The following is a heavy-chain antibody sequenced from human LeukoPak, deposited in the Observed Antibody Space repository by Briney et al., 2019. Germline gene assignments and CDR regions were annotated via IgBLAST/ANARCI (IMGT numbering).Heavy chain of an antibody. CDR2: ISSSSSTI. CDR1: GFTFSSYE. J-gene: IGHJ2*01. Sequence: GGSLRLSCAASGFTFSSYEMNWVRQAPGKGLEWVSYISSSSSTIYYADSVKGRFTISRDNAKNSLYLQMNSLRAEDTAVYYCASSTNWYFDLWGRGTLVTVSS. CDR3: ASSTNWYFDL. V-gene: IGHV3-48*01.